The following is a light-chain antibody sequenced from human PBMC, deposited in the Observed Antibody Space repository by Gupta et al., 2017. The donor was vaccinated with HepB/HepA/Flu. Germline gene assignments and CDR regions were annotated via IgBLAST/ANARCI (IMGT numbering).Light chain of an antibody. CDR1: QSVLYSSNNKNY. CDR2: WAS. CDR3: QRYYNTPLT. J-gene: IGKJ4*01. V-gene: IGKV4-1*01. Sequence: DIVMTQSPDSLAVSLGERATINCKSSQSVLYSSNNKNYLAWYQQKPGQPPKLLIYWASTREYGVPDRCSGSGSGTDFTLTISSLQAEDVAVYYCQRYYNTPLTFGGGTKVEIK.